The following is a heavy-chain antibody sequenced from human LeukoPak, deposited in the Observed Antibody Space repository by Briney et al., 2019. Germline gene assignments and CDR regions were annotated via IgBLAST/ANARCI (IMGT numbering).Heavy chain of an antibody. J-gene: IGHJ4*02. Sequence: ASVTVSFTASGYTFTSYGISWVRQAPGQGLEWMGWISAYNGNTNYAQKLQGRVTMTTDTSTSTAYMELRSLRSDDTAVYYCARGNLYNWNDGRFDYWGQGTLVTVSS. D-gene: IGHD1-1*01. CDR3: ARGNLYNWNDGRFDY. CDR2: ISAYNGNT. CDR1: GYTFTSYG. V-gene: IGHV1-18*01.